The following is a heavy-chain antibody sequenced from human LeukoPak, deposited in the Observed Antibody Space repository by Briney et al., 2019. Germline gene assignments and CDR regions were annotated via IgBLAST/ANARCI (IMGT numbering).Heavy chain of an antibody. J-gene: IGHJ5*02. CDR1: GYTFTSYG. Sequence: GASVKVSCKASGYTFTSYGISWVRQAPGQGLEWMGWISAYNGNTNYAQKLQGRVTMTTDTSTSTAYMELRSLRSDDTAVYYCARARVVPADFNLFDPWGQGTLVTVSS. CDR2: ISAYNGNT. CDR3: ARARVVPADFNLFDP. V-gene: IGHV1-18*01. D-gene: IGHD2-2*01.